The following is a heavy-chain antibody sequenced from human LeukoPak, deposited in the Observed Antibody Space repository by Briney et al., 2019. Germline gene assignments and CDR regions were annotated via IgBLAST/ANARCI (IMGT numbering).Heavy chain of an antibody. J-gene: IGHJ5*02. V-gene: IGHV4-59*01. CDR3: ARDRSYYGSGNWFDP. CDR2: IYYSGST. Sequence: SEILSLTCTVSGGSISSYYWSWIRQPPGKGLEWIGYIYYSGSTNYNPSLKSRVAISVDTSKNQFSLKLSSVTAADTAVYYCARDRSYYGSGNWFDPWGQGTLVTVSS. CDR1: GGSISSYY. D-gene: IGHD3-10*01.